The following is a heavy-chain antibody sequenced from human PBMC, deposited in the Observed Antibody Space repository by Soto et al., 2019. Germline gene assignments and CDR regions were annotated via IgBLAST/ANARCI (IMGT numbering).Heavy chain of an antibody. Sequence: QVQLQQWGAGLLKPSETLSLTCAVYGGSFSGYYWSWIRQPPGKGLEWIGEINHSGSTNYNPSLKSRVTISVDTSKNQFSLKLSSVTAADTAVYYCARLHLSIAAGTPGYYYYYGMDVWGQGTTVTVSS. J-gene: IGHJ6*02. V-gene: IGHV4-34*01. CDR3: ARLHLSIAAGTPGYYYYYGMDV. D-gene: IGHD6-13*01. CDR1: GGSFSGYY. CDR2: INHSGST.